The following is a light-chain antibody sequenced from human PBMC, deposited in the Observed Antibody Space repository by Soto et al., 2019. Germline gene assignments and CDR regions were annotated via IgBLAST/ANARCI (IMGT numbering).Light chain of an antibody. J-gene: IGLJ2*01. V-gene: IGLV2-14*01. CDR3: SSYTSASTLV. CDR2: DVT. Sequence: QSALTQPASVSGSPGQSITISCTGANSDIGSYNYVSWYQQHPGKAPKLLIYDVTKWPSGVSNRFSGSKSGNTASLTISGLRADDEADYYCSSYTSASTLVFGGVTKLTVL. CDR1: NSDIGSYNY.